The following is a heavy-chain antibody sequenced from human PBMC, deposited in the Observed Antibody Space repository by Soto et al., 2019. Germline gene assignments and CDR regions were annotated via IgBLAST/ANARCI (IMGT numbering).Heavy chain of an antibody. CDR2: ISAYNGNT. CDR3: ARDLPPDDFWSGYVGFDP. CDR1: GYTFTSYG. J-gene: IGHJ5*02. V-gene: IGHV1-18*01. D-gene: IGHD3-3*01. Sequence: GASVKVSSKASGYTFTSYGISWVRQAPGQGLEWMGWISAYNGNTNYAQKLQGRVTMTTDTSTSTAYMELRSLRSDDTAVYYCARDLPPDDFWSGYVGFDPWGQGTLVTVSS.